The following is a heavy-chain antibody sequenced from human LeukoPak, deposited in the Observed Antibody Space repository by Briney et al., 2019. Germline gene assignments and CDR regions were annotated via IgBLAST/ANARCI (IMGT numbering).Heavy chain of an antibody. J-gene: IGHJ4*02. CDR2: IYYSGST. Sequence: NPSETLSLTCTVSGGSISSYYWSWIRQPPGKGLEWIGYIYYSGSTYYNPSLKSRVTISVDTSKNQFSLKLSSVTAADTAVYYCARYSGYDYRRRYFDYWGQGTLVTVSS. CDR1: GGSISSYY. CDR3: ARYSGYDYRRRYFDY. V-gene: IGHV4-59*01. D-gene: IGHD5-12*01.